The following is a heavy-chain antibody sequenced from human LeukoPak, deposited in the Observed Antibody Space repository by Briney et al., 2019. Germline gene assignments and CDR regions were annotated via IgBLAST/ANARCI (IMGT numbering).Heavy chain of an antibody. CDR3: ARDRTGWLQDY. J-gene: IGHJ4*02. CDR2: INTDGSII. D-gene: IGHD5-24*01. Sequence: GGSLRLSCAASGFTFSSYWMHWVRQAPGKGPVWVSRINTDGSIITYADSVKGRFTISRDNAKSTLYLQMGSLRAEDMAVYYCARDRTGWLQDYWGQGTLVTVSS. CDR1: GFTFSSYW. V-gene: IGHV3-74*01.